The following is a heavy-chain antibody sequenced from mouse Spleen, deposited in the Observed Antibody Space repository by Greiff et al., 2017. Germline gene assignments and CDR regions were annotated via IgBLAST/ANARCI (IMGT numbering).Heavy chain of an antibody. CDR2: INPSSGYT. Sequence: QVQLQQSGAELARPGASVKMSCKASGYTFTSYTMHWVKQRPGQGLEWIGYINPSSGYTKYNQKFKDKATLTADKSSSTAYMQLSSLTSEDSAVYYCARSVGPAWFAYWGQGTLVTVSA. CDR3: ARSVGPAWFAY. CDR1: GYTFTSYT. V-gene: IGHV1-4*01. J-gene: IGHJ3*01. D-gene: IGHD4-1*01.